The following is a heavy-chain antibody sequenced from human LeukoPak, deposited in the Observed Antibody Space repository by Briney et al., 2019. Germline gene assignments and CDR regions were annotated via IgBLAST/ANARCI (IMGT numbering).Heavy chain of an antibody. CDR3: VRDGDNLGRNFDY. Sequence: PGGSLRLPCAASGFTFSNYWMYWVRQASGKGLVWVSQIISDGSRTYYVDSVKGRFTISRDNTKNTLYLQMNSLRAEDTAVYYCVRDGDNLGRNFDYWGQGTLVTVSS. J-gene: IGHJ4*02. D-gene: IGHD4-17*01. CDR1: GFTFSNYW. V-gene: IGHV3-74*01. CDR2: IISDGSRT.